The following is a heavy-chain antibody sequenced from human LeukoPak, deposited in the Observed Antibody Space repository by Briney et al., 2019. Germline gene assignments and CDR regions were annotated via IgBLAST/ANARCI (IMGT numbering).Heavy chain of an antibody. CDR2: INHSGST. Sequence: SETLSLTCAVYGGSFSGYYWSWIRQPPGKGLEWIGEINHSGSTNYNPSLKSRVTLSVDTSKNQFSLKLSSVTAADTAVYYCARGRYDILTGYSPHDYWGQGTLVTVSS. CDR3: ARGRYDILTGYSPHDY. J-gene: IGHJ4*02. CDR1: GGSFSGYY. D-gene: IGHD3-9*01. V-gene: IGHV4-34*01.